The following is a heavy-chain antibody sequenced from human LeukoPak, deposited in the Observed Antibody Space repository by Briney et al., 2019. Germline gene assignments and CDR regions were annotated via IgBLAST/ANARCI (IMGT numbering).Heavy chain of an antibody. D-gene: IGHD2-21*02. Sequence: SETLSLTCAVSGGSISSGGYSWSWIRQPPGKGLEWIGYIYHSGSTYYNPSLKSRVTISVDRSKNQVSLKLTSMTAADTAVYYCARGRCGGDCYLDYWGQGTLVTVSS. J-gene: IGHJ4*02. CDR1: GGSISSGGYS. CDR3: ARGRCGGDCYLDY. CDR2: IYHSGST. V-gene: IGHV4-30-2*01.